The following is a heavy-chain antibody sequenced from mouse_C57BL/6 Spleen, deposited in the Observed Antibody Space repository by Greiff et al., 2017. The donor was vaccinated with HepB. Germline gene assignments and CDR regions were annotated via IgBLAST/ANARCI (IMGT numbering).Heavy chain of an antibody. CDR1: GFSFNTYA. V-gene: IGHV10-1*01. CDR2: IRSKSNNYAT. Sequence: EVKLMESGGGLVQPKGSLKLSCAASGFSFNTYAMNWVRQAPGKGLEWVARIRSKSNNYATYYADSVKDRFTISRDDSESMLYLQMNNLKTEDTAMYYCVRHTIYYDYGGAMDYWGQGTSVTVSS. D-gene: IGHD2-4*01. J-gene: IGHJ4*01. CDR3: VRHTIYYDYGGAMDY.